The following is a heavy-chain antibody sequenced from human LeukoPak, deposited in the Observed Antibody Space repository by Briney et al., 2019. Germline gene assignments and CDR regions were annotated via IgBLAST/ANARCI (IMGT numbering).Heavy chain of an antibody. J-gene: IGHJ3*01. Sequence: GGSLRLSCAASGFTFDDYAMHWVRQVPGKGLEWVSGITWNSGDVEYADSVKGRFTISRDNAKNSLHLQMNSLRAEDTALYYCAKDNGNLYLGESFGAFDVWGKGTMVTVSS. D-gene: IGHD3-10*01. CDR2: ITWNSGDV. V-gene: IGHV3-9*01. CDR3: AKDNGNLYLGESFGAFDV. CDR1: GFTFDDYA.